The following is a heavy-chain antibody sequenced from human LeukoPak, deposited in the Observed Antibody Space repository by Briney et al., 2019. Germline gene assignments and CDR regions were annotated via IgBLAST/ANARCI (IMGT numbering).Heavy chain of an antibody. CDR3: ARDRSLTWYYSSSGENWFDP. D-gene: IGHD6-13*01. J-gene: IGHJ5*02. Sequence: GGSLRLSCAASGFTFSSYSMNWVRQAPGKGLEWVSSISSSSSYIYYADSVKGRFTISRDNAKNSLYLQMNSLRAEDTAVYYCARDRSLTWYYSSSGENWFDPWGQGTLVTVSS. V-gene: IGHV3-21*01. CDR2: ISSSSSYI. CDR1: GFTFSSYS.